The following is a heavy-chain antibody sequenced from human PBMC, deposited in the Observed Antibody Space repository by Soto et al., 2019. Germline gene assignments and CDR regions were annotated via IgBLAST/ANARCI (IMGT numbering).Heavy chain of an antibody. CDR1: GDSISNGGYY. Sequence: QVQLQESGPGLVKPSQTLSLTCTLSGDSISNGGYYWSWIRQHPGKGLEWIGYIYHSAVTGYNPSLKSRVTISVDTSNNHFSLDLRSVTAADTAVYYCARYQRMHLWAGVFDYWGQGTPVTVSS. CDR3: ARYQRMHLWAGVFDY. D-gene: IGHD5-18*01. CDR2: IYHSAVT. V-gene: IGHV4-31*03. J-gene: IGHJ4*02.